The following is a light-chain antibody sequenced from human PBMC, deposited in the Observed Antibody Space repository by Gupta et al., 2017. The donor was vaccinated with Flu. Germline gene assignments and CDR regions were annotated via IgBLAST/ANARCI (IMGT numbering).Light chain of an antibody. CDR1: GGGYDY. J-gene: IGLJ2*01. CDR3: SSHAGKNDVI. CDR2: GVT. V-gene: IGLV2-8*01. Sequence: GGGYDYVSWYRQYPGKAPELMIYGVTRRPSGIPDRFSGSNSGNTASLTVSGLQADDEAHSYCSSHAGKNDVIFGGGTKLNVL.